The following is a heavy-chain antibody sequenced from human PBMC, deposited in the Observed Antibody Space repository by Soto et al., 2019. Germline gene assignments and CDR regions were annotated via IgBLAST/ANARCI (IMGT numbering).Heavy chain of an antibody. Sequence: GGSLRLSCAAAGFTFSSYSMNWVRQAPGKGLEWVSSISSSSSYIYYADSVKGRFTISRDNAKNSLYLQMNSLRAEDTAVYYCARSYNWNYWVDPWGQGTLVTVSS. CDR2: ISSSSSYI. V-gene: IGHV3-21*01. CDR1: GFTFSSYS. D-gene: IGHD1-7*01. CDR3: ARSYNWNYWVDP. J-gene: IGHJ5*02.